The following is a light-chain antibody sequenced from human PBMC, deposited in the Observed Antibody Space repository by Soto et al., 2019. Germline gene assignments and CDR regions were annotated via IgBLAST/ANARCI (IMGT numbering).Light chain of an antibody. CDR3: QQSYSTPPT. CDR2: AAS. CDR1: QSISSY. Sequence: DIQMTQSPSSLSASVGDRVTITCRASQSISSYLNWYQQKPGKAPKLLIYAASSLQSGVPSRFSGSGSGTDFTLTISSLQPEDFASYYCQQSYSTPPTFGHRTRLEIK. J-gene: IGKJ5*01. V-gene: IGKV1-39*01.